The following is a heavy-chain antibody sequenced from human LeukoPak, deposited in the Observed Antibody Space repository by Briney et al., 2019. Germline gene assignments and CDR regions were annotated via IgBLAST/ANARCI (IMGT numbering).Heavy chain of an antibody. CDR3: ARGYSYPYYFDY. CDR2: ISSNGGST. D-gene: IGHD5-18*01. J-gene: IGHJ4*02. Sequence: GGSLRLSCAASGFTFSSYAMHWVRQAPGKGLEYASAISSNGGSTYYANSVKGRFTISRDNSKNTLYLQMGSLRAEDMAVYYCARGYSYPYYFDYWGQGTLVTVSS. V-gene: IGHV3-64*01. CDR1: GFTFSSYA.